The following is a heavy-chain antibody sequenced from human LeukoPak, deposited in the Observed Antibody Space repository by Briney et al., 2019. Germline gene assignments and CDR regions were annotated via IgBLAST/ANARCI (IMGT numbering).Heavy chain of an antibody. CDR3: ARKSIVDADDY. Sequence: AGGSLRLSCAASGFTFSSYSMNWVRQAPGKGLEWVSYISSSSSTIYYADSVKGRFTISRDNAKNSLYLQMNSLRAEDTAVYYCARKSIVDADDYWGQGTLVTVSS. CDR1: GFTFSSYS. J-gene: IGHJ4*02. D-gene: IGHD3-16*02. V-gene: IGHV3-48*04. CDR2: ISSSSSTI.